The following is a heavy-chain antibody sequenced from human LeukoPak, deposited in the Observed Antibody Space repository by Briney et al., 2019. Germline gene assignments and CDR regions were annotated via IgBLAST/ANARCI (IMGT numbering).Heavy chain of an antibody. Sequence: LSLKSRVTISVDTSKNQFSLKLSSVTAADTAVYYCARGPFIRGYCSGSCYLVTYYFDYWGQGTLVTVSS. D-gene: IGHD2-15*01. V-gene: IGHV4-34*01. CDR3: ARGPFIRGYCSGSCYLVTYYFDY. J-gene: IGHJ4*02.